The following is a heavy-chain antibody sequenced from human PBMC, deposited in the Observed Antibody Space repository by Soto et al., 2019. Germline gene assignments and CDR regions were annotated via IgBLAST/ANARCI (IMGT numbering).Heavy chain of an antibody. J-gene: IGHJ5*02. CDR3: ARGRLTAPGSPWGS. V-gene: IGHV1-2*02. Sequence: GASVKVSCKASGNPVTGYYIHWARQAPGQGLEWMGWINPDSGGSKSAQKFQGRVIMASDTSISTNYMELRGLRSDDTAVYFCARGRLTAPGSPWGSWGQGTLVTVSS. CDR1: GNPVTGYY. CDR2: INPDSGGS. D-gene: IGHD3-10*01.